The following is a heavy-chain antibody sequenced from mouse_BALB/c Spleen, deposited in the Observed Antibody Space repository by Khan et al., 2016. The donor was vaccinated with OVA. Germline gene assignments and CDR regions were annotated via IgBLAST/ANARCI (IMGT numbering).Heavy chain of an antibody. Sequence: QVQLKESGPGLVAPSQTLSITCTVSGFSLTSYGVHWVRQPPGKGLEWLGVIWAGGSTNPNSALMSRLSISNDNSKSQVFLKMNSRQTDDTAMYYCARAFYYGAWFAYWGQGTLVTVSA. J-gene: IGHJ3*01. CDR3: ARAFYYGAWFAY. D-gene: IGHD1-1*01. CDR2: IWAGGST. V-gene: IGHV2-9*02. CDR1: GFSLTSYG.